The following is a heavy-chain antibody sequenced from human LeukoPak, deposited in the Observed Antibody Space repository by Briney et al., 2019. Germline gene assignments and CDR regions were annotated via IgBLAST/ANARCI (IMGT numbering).Heavy chain of an antibody. CDR3: SGYGSAEYSST. Sequence: GGSLRLSCAASGFTFSSYGMHWVRQAPGKGLEWVAVISYDGSNKYYADSVKGRFTISRDNSKNTLDLQMNSLRAEETAVYSCSGYGSAEYSSTGARAPWSPSPQ. CDR1: GFTFSSYG. D-gene: IGHD5-12*01. CDR2: ISYDGSNK. V-gene: IGHV3-30*03. J-gene: IGHJ1*01.